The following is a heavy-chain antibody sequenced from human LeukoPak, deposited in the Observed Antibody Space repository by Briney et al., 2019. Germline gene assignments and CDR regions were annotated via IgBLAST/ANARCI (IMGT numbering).Heavy chain of an antibody. CDR1: GGSPSNYY. V-gene: IGHV4-59*01. CDR3: ARYGNPPRGFDI. D-gene: IGHD1-26*01. J-gene: IGHJ3*02. Sequence: SETLSLTCTVSGGSPSNYYWSWIRQPAGKGLEFIGHIYYNGNTKYNPSLKSRVTISVDTSKNQFSLNLKSVTAADTAVYYCARYGNPPRGFDIWGQGTMVTVSS. CDR2: IYYNGNT.